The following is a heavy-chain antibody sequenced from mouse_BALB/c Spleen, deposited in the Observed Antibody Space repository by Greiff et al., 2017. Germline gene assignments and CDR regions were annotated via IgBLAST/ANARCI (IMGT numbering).Heavy chain of an antibody. Sequence: VQLQQSGPGLVKPSQSLSLTCTVTGYSITSDYAWNWIRQFPGNKLEWMGYISYSGSTSYNPSLKSRISITRDTSKNQFFLQLNSVTTEDTATYYCARITTDYAMDYWGQGTSVTVSS. J-gene: IGHJ4*01. V-gene: IGHV3-2*02. CDR3: ARITTDYAMDY. D-gene: IGHD2-4*01. CDR2: ISYSGST. CDR1: GYSITSDYA.